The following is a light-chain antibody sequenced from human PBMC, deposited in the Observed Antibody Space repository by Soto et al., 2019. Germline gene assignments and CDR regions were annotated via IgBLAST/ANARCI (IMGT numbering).Light chain of an antibody. Sequence: QSVLTQPASVSGSPGQSIAISCTGTSSDVGAYNSVSWYQQYPGKAPKLMIHDVTNRPSGVSDRFSGSKSGNTASLTISGLQAEDEADYYCSSYTSSSSFVFGGWTKVTVL. J-gene: IGLJ1*01. CDR3: SSYTSSSSFV. CDR1: SSDVGAYNS. CDR2: DVT. V-gene: IGLV2-14*01.